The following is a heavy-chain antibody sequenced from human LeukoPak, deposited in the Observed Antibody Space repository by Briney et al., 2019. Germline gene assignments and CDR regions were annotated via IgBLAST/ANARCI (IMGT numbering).Heavy chain of an antibody. CDR2: ISYDGSNK. V-gene: IGHV3-30*04. D-gene: IGHD6-13*01. Sequence: GGSLRLSCSASGFTFSSYAMHWVRQAPGKGLDGVALISYDGSNKYYADSVKGRFTISRDNSKNTLYVQMNSLRAEDTAVYYCAKDDSRSWSAFDYWGQGTLVTVSS. CDR1: GFTFSSYA. J-gene: IGHJ4*02. CDR3: AKDDSRSWSAFDY.